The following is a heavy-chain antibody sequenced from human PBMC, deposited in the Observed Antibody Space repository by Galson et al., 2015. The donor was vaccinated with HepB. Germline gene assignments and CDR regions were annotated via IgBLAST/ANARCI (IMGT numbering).Heavy chain of an antibody. CDR3: AGRISLVRGIITRPAYYYGMDV. D-gene: IGHD3-10*01. V-gene: IGHV3-7*03. CDR1: EFTFSSYW. J-gene: IGHJ6*02. Sequence: SLRLSCAGSEFTFSSYWMNWVRQAPGKGLEWVAHINPDGSEEYYAASLKGRFTISRDNAKNSLYLQMDSLRAEDTAVYYCAGRISLVRGIITRPAYYYGMDVWGQGTTVTVAS. CDR2: INPDGSEE.